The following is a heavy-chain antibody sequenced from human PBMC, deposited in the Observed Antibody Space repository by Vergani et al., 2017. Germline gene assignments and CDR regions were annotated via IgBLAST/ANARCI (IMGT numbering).Heavy chain of an antibody. J-gene: IGHJ6*03. D-gene: IGHD2-15*01. CDR2: IYLGGTT. V-gene: IGHV4-59*01. Sequence: QVHLQEAGPGLVKLAETLSLTCTVSGDSMNNYSWNWIRQTPGKGLDWIGYIYLGGTTTYNPSLESRVSLSADTSKKQFSLQLTSVTAADTAVYYCARGPSVVQGHYIYYYSYFMYVWGKGTTVTVSS. CDR3: ARGPSVVQGHYIYYYSYFMYV. CDR1: GDSMNNYS.